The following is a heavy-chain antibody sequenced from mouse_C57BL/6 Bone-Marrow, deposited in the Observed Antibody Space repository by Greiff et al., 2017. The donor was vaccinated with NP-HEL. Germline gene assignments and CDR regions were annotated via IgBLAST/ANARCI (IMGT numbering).Heavy chain of an antibody. Sequence: QVQLKQPGAELVKPGASVKVSCKASGSTFTSYWMHWVKQRPGQGLEWIGRIHPSDSDTNYNQKFKGKATLTVDKSSSTAYMQLSSLTSEDSAVYYCAIRVVAVRYYFDYWGQGTTLTVSS. CDR2: IHPSDSDT. J-gene: IGHJ2*01. V-gene: IGHV1-74*01. CDR3: AIRVVAVRYYFDY. CDR1: GSTFTSYW. D-gene: IGHD1-1*01.